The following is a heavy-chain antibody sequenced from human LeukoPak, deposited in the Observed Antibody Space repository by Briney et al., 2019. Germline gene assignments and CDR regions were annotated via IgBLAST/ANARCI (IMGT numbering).Heavy chain of an antibody. D-gene: IGHD5-24*01. CDR2: LRGNGDT. CDR1: GFTFSSYA. Sequence: GGSLRLSCAASGFTFSSYAMSWVREAPARGLEWVSSLRGNGDTFYADSVKGRFTISRDNSKNTLYLQMNSLRAEDTAVYNCARGVEMATINGFDPWGQGTLVTVSS. CDR3: ARGVEMATINGFDP. J-gene: IGHJ5*02. V-gene: IGHV3-23*01.